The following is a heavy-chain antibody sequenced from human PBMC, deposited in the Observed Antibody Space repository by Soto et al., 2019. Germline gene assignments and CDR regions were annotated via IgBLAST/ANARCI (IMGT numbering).Heavy chain of an antibody. CDR2: IYYSGST. Sequence: SETLSLTCTVSGGSISSGGYYWSWIRQHPGKGLEWIGYIYYSGSTYYNPSLKSRVTISVDTSKNQFSLKLSSVTAADTAVYYCARXCSGGSCYLLGKYYFDYWGQGTLVTVSS. D-gene: IGHD2-15*01. J-gene: IGHJ4*02. CDR3: ARXCSGGSCYLLGKYYFDY. CDR1: GGSISSGGYY. V-gene: IGHV4-31*03.